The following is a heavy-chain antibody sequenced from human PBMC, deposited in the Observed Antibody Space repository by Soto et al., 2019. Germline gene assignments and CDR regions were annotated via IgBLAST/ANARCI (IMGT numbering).Heavy chain of an antibody. J-gene: IGHJ4*02. V-gene: IGHV1-46*01. CDR1: GYTYTCYY. CDR3: ARGGDPGDRNPYTFDY. CDR2: INPSGGST. D-gene: IGHD7-27*01. Sequence: ASVKGSCKASGYTYTCYYMHWVRQAPGQGLEWMGIINPSGGSTSYAQKFQGRVTMTRDTSTSTVYMELSSLRSEDTAVYYCARGGDPGDRNPYTFDYWGQGTLVTVSS.